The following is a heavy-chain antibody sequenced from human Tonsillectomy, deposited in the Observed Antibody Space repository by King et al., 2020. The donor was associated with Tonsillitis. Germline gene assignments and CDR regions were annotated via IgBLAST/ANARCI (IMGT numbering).Heavy chain of an antibody. CDR1: GYTFTGYY. CDR2: INPNSGGT. CDR3: ARDRYCSSTSCQPPTDY. Sequence: VQLVQSGAEVKKPGASVKVSCKASGYTFTGYYMHWVRQAPGQGLEWMGWINPNSGGTNYAQKFQGRVTMTRDTSISTAYMGLGRLRSDDTAVYYCARDRYCSSTSCQPPTDYWGQGTLVTVSS. J-gene: IGHJ4*02. D-gene: IGHD2-2*01. V-gene: IGHV1-2*02.